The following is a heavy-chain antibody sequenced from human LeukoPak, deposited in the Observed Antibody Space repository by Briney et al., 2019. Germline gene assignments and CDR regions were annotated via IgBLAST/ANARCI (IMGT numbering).Heavy chain of an antibody. J-gene: IGHJ6*03. CDR1: GFTFTTYW. Sequence: PGGSLRLSCAASGFTFTTYWMSWVRQAPGRGLEWVANINQDGNEKYYVDSVKGRFTMSRDNAKNSLYLQMNSLRADDTAVYYCARTNSQARDYYYYMDVWGKGTTVTVSS. D-gene: IGHD1-7*01. V-gene: IGHV3-7*01. CDR3: ARTNSQARDYYYYMDV. CDR2: INQDGNEK.